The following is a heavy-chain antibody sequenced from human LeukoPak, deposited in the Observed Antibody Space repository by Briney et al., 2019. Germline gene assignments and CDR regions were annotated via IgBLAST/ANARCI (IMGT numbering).Heavy chain of an antibody. CDR1: GGSISSYY. V-gene: IGHV4-59*01. D-gene: IGHD3-10*01. J-gene: IGHJ4*02. CDR2: IYYSGST. CDR3: ARGDGSGSIPLDY. Sequence: SETLSLTCTVSGGSISSYYWSWIRQPPGKGLEWIGYIYYSGSTNYNPSLKSRVTISVDTSKNQFSLKLSSVTAADTAVYYCARGDGSGSIPLDYWGQGTLATVSS.